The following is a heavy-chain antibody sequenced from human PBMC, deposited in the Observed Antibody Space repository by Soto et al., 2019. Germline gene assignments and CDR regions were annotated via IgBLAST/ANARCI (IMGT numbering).Heavy chain of an antibody. J-gene: IGHJ6*02. CDR1: GYTFSDFD. CDR3: ARGNPFNYAGFDV. D-gene: IGHD3-16*01. V-gene: IGHV1-8*01. CDR2: MNAKSGDT. Sequence: QAHLEQSGAELKRPGASVKVCCKASGYTFSDFDINWLRQASGQGPEWLGWMNAKSGDTFFSQRFQGKLNMTWDTSLSTASMEVGSLTSDDTGIYYCARGNPFNYAGFDVWGQGTTVAVSS.